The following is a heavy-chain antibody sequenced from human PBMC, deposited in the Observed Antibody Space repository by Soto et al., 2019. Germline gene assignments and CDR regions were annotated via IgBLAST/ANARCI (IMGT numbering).Heavy chain of an antibody. V-gene: IGHV3-30*18. CDR1: GFTFSTYG. D-gene: IGHD3-9*01. CDR3: AKENSYDILTGYQPHFYYKGVDV. CDR2: ISYHGGNT. J-gene: IGHJ6*02. Sequence: QVQLVESGGGVVQPGRSLRLSCAASGFTFSTYGMHWVRQAPGKGLEWVAGISYHGGNTYYADSVKGRFIISRDNSKNTLELQLNSLRAEDTAVYYCAKENSYDILTGYQPHFYYKGVDVWGHGTTVTVSS.